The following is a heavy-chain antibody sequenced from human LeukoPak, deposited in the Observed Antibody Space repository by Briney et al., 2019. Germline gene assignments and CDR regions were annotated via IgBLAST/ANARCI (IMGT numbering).Heavy chain of an antibody. CDR2: INHSGST. J-gene: IGHJ3*02. Sequence: PSETLSLTCAVYGGSFSGYYWSWIRQPPGKGLEWIGEINHSGSTNYNPSLKSRVTISVDTSKNQFSPKLSSVTVADTAVYYCARTAFDIWGQGTMVTVSS. V-gene: IGHV4-34*01. CDR1: GGSFSGYY. CDR3: ARTAFDI.